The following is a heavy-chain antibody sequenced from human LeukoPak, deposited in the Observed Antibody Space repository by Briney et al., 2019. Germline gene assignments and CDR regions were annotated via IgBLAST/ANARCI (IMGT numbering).Heavy chain of an antibody. CDR1: GYTFTSYD. CDR3: ARGLNRYSSGWYSVNYYYGMDV. J-gene: IGHJ6*02. Sequence: ASVKVSCKASGYTFTSYDINWVRQATGQGLEWMGWMNPNSGNTGYAQKFQGRVTMTRNTSISTAYMELSSLRSEDTAVYYCARGLNRYSSGWYSVNYYYGMDVWAKGPRSPSP. V-gene: IGHV1-8*01. D-gene: IGHD6-19*01. CDR2: MNPNSGNT.